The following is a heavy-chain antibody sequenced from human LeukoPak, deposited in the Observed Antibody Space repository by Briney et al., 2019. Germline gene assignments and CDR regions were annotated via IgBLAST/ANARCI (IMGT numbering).Heavy chain of an antibody. V-gene: IGHV4-4*07. CDR2: IYTSGST. CDR3: ARLRVDCSSTSCAPDAFDI. D-gene: IGHD2-2*01. Sequence: PSDTLSLTCTVSGGSISSYYWSWIRQPAGKGLEWIGRIYTSGSTNYNPSLKSRVTMSVDTSKNQFSLKLSSVTAADTAVYYCARLRVDCSSTSCAPDAFDIWGQGTMVTVSS. CDR1: GGSISSYY. J-gene: IGHJ3*02.